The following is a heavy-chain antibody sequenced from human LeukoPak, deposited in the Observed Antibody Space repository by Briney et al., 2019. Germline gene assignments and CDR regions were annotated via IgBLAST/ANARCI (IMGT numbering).Heavy chain of an antibody. CDR3: AKDVRGYCSGGRCYGWFDP. Sequence: GGSLRLSCSASGFTFSSYAMHWVRQAPGKGLEYVSAISSNGGSTYYADSVKGRFTISRDNSKNTLYLQMSSLRAEDTAVYYCAKDVRGYCSGGRCYGWFDPWGQGTLVTVSS. CDR1: GFTFSSYA. V-gene: IGHV3-64*04. J-gene: IGHJ5*02. D-gene: IGHD2-15*01. CDR2: ISSNGGST.